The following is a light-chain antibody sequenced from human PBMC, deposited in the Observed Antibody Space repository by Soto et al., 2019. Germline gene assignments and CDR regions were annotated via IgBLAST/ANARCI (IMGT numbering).Light chain of an antibody. V-gene: IGLV2-14*03. Sequence: ALTQPASVSGSPGQSITISCTGTSSDVGGYNYVSWYQQHPGKAPKLMIYDVINRPSGVSNRFSGSKSGNSASLTISGLQAEDEADYYCSSYTSSSTYVVFGGGTKLTVL. CDR1: SSDVGGYNY. CDR2: DVI. CDR3: SSYTSSSTYVV. J-gene: IGLJ2*01.